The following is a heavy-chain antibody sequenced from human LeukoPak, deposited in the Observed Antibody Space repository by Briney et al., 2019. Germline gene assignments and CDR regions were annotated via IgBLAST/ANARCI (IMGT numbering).Heavy chain of an antibody. CDR3: ARGGSGSYYYYYYYMDV. Sequence: PSETLSLTCTVSGGSISSGSYYWSWIRQPAGKGLEWIGRIYTSGSTNYNPSLKSRVTLSVDTSKNQFSLKLSSVTAADTAVYYCARGGSGSYYYYYYYMDVWGKGTTVTISS. CDR1: GGSISSGSYY. V-gene: IGHV4-61*02. J-gene: IGHJ6*03. D-gene: IGHD3-10*01. CDR2: IYTSGST.